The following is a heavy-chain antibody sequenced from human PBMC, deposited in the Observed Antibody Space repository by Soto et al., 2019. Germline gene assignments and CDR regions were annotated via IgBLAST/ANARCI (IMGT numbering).Heavy chain of an antibody. J-gene: IGHJ6*03. D-gene: IGHD3-3*01. CDR3: ASYGSGYYFTPPGYYMDV. V-gene: IGHV3-66*01. CDR2: IYSGGST. Sequence: GGSLRLSCAASGFTVSSNYMSWVRQAPGKGLEWVSVIYSGGSTYYADSVKGRFTISRDNSKNTLYLQMNSLRAEDTAVYYCASYGSGYYFTPPGYYMDVWGKGTTVTVS. CDR1: GFTVSSNY.